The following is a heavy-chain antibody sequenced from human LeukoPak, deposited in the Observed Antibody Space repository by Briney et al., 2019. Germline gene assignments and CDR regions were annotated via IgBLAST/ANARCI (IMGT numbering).Heavy chain of an antibody. D-gene: IGHD2-15*01. V-gene: IGHV1-58*01. J-gene: IGHJ6*02. Sequence: ASVKVSCKASGFTFTSSAVQWVRQARGQRLEWIGWIVVGSGNTNYAQKFQERVTITRDMSTSTAYMELSSLRSEDTAVYYCARRVAATLDYYGMDVWGQGTTVTVSS. CDR1: GFTFTSSA. CDR2: IVVGSGNT. CDR3: ARRVAATLDYYGMDV.